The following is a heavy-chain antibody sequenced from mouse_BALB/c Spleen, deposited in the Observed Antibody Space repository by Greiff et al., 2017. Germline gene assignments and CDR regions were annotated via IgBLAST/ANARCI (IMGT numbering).Heavy chain of an antibody. CDR3: AYPYAMDY. CDR2: ISYSGST. V-gene: IGHV3-2*02. J-gene: IGHJ4*01. CDR1: GYSITSYYA. Sequence: VQLQQSGPGLVKPSQSLSLTCTVTGYSITSYYAWNWIRQFPGNKLEWMGYISYSGSTGYNPSLKSRISITRDTSKNQFFLQLNSVTTEDTATYYCAYPYAMDYWGQGTSVTVSS.